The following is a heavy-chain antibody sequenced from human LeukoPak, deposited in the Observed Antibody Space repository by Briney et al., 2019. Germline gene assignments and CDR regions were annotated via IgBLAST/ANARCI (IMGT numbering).Heavy chain of an antibody. CDR2: IVVGSGHT. D-gene: IGHD6-13*01. Sequence: SVEVSCKASGCTFTSSAVQWVRQARGQRLEWIGWIVVGSGHTNYAQKFQERLTITRDMSTRTAYMELSSLRSDDTAVYYCAVHPGYSSWTAHRGILDYWGQGTLVTVSS. CDR1: GCTFTSSA. CDR3: AVHPGYSSWTAHRGILDY. J-gene: IGHJ4*02. V-gene: IGHV1-58*01.